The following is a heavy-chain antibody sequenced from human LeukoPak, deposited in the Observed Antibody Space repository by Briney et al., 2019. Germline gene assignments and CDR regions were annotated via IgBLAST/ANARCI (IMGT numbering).Heavy chain of an antibody. CDR2: IGTAGDT. D-gene: IGHD2-8*01. CDR1: GFTFSSYD. CDR3: ARGMVDGTYYFDY. Sequence: PGGSLRLSCAASGFTFSSYDMHWVRQATGKGLEWVSAIGTAGDTYYPGSVKGRFTISRENAKNSLYLQMNSLRAGDTAVYYCARGMVDGTYYFDYWGQGTLVTVSS. V-gene: IGHV3-13*01. J-gene: IGHJ4*02.